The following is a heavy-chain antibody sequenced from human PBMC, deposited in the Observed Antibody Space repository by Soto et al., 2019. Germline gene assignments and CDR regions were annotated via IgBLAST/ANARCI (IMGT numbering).Heavy chain of an antibody. J-gene: IGHJ4*02. CDR3: AKDMTPYYDSSAFDY. Sequence: GGSLRLSCAASGFTFSIYSMHWVRQAPGKGLEWVAVISYDGSKKYYADSVKGRFTISRDNSKNTLYLEMNSLRAEDTAVYYCAKDMTPYYDSSAFDYWGQGTLVTVSS. CDR2: ISYDGSKK. V-gene: IGHV3-30*18. D-gene: IGHD3-22*01. CDR1: GFTFSIYS.